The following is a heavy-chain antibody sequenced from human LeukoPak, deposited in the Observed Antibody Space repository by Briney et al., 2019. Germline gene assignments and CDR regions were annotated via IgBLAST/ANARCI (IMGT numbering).Heavy chain of an antibody. CDR3: ASLYYYDSSGYPLPFDY. V-gene: IGHV1-2*02. CDR1: GYTFTGYY. CDR2: INPNSGGT. J-gene: IGHJ4*02. D-gene: IGHD3-22*01. Sequence: ASVKVSCKASGYTFTGYYMRWVRQAPGQGLEWMGWINPNSGGTNYAQKFQGRVTMTRDTSISTAYMELSRLRPDDTAVYYCASLYYYDSSGYPLPFDYWGQGTLVTVSS.